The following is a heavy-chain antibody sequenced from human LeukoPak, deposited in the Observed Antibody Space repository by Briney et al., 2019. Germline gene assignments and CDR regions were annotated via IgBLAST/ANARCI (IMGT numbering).Heavy chain of an antibody. CDR2: IRYDGSNK. CDR1: RFTFSSYG. Sequence: GGSLRLSCAASRFTFSSYGMHWLRQAPGKGLESVAFIRYDGSNKYYADSVKARFTLSRDNSKNTMYLQMNTLRAEDTAVYYCATGYSSGWYGRLDYWGQGTLVTVSS. J-gene: IGHJ4*02. V-gene: IGHV3-30*02. CDR3: ATGYSSGWYGRLDY. D-gene: IGHD6-19*01.